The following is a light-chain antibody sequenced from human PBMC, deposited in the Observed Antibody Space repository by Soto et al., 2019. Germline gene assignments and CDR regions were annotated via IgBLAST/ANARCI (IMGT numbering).Light chain of an antibody. V-gene: IGKV3-15*01. Sequence: ILMTQSLATLSVSQWDRATISCRASQSVSSDLAWYQQKPGQPPRLLIYAASARATGIPARFSGSGSGTEFTLTISSLRSEDFAIYFCQQYNNWPTFGQGTKVDIK. CDR1: QSVSSD. CDR3: QQYNNWPT. J-gene: IGKJ1*01. CDR2: AAS.